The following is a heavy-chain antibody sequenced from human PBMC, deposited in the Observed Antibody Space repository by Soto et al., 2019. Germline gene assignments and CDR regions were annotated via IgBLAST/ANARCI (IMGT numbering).Heavy chain of an antibody. Sequence: SETLSLTCTVSGGSITDYSWVWIRQPAGKGLEWIGRIFSSGSTNYNPSLKGRITMSLDTSKNQFSLKLNSVTATDTAVYFCVRDQGVVVTADNWFDPWGQGILVTVSS. V-gene: IGHV4-4*07. D-gene: IGHD2-21*02. CDR1: GGSITDYS. CDR3: VRDQGVVVTADNWFDP. J-gene: IGHJ5*02. CDR2: IFSSGST.